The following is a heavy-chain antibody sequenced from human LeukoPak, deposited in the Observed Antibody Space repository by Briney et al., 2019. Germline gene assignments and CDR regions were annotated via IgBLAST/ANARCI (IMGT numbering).Heavy chain of an antibody. CDR1: GGSIDSSTYY. Sequence: PSETLSLTCTVSGGSIDSSTYYWGWIRQPPGKGLEWIGSIYSSGSTYYNPSLKSRVTVSVVTSKNQFSLKLTSVTAADTAVYYCARGLKARFWGQGTLVTVSS. CDR3: ARGLKARF. V-gene: IGHV4-39*01. CDR2: IYSSGST. J-gene: IGHJ4*02. D-gene: IGHD1-26*01.